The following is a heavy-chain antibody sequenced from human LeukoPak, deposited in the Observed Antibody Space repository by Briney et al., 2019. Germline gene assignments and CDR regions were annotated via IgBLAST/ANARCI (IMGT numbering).Heavy chain of an antibody. D-gene: IGHD5-18*01. CDR2: INHSGST. V-gene: IGHV4-34*01. CDR3: ARVVWKATWIQLSHYYYYGMDV. CDR1: GGSFSGYY. Sequence: PSETLSLTCAVYGGSFSGYYWSWIRQPPGKGLEWIGEINHSGSTNFNPSLKSRVTISVDTSKNQFSLKLSSVTAADTAVYYCARVVWKATWIQLSHYYYYGMDVWGQGTTVTVSS. J-gene: IGHJ6*02.